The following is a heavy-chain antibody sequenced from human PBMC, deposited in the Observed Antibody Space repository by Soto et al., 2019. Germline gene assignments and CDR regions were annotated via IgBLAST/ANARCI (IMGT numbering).Heavy chain of an antibody. CDR1: GGSISSSNW. CDR3: ARTGAIIFLGQHDYYYGMHV. V-gene: IGHV4-4*02. CDR2: IYHSGST. Sequence: SETLSLTCAGSGGSISSSNWWSWVRQPPGKGLEWIGEIYHSGSTNYNPSLKSRVTISVDKSKNQFSLKLSSVTAADTAVYYCARTGAIIFLGQHDYYYGMHVSGQGTSVSLSS. D-gene: IGHD2-21*01. J-gene: IGHJ6*02.